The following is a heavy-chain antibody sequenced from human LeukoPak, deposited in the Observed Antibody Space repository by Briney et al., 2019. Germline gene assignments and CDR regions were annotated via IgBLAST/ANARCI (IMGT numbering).Heavy chain of an antibody. CDR2: IYYSGST. CDR3: ARQYSAASPIAGRPYYFDY. J-gene: IGHJ4*02. Sequence: PSETLSLTCTVSGGSISSYYWSWIRQPPGKGLEWIGYIYYSGSTNYNPSLKSRVTISVDTSKNQLSLKLSSVTAADTAVYYCARQYSAASPIAGRPYYFDYWGQGTLATVSS. CDR1: GGSISSYY. D-gene: IGHD6-6*01. V-gene: IGHV4-59*01.